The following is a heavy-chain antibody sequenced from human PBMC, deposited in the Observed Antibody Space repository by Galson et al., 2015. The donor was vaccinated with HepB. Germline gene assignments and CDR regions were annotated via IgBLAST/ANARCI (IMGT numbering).Heavy chain of an antibody. CDR1: GFTFSSYW. CDR2: INSDGSST. J-gene: IGHJ6*03. CDR3: ARGFLEWLLYGHYYMDV. Sequence: SLRLSCAASGFTFSSYWMHWVRQAPGKGLVWVSRINSDGSSTSYADSVKGRFTISRDNAKNTLYLQMNSLRAEDTAVYYCARGFLEWLLYGHYYMDVWGKVSTVTVSS. V-gene: IGHV3-74*01. D-gene: IGHD3-3*01.